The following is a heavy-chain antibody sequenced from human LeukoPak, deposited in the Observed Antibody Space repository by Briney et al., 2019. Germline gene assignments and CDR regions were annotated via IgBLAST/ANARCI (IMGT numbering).Heavy chain of an antibody. D-gene: IGHD1-7*01. CDR2: INPNSGGT. CDR3: ARATTGHFYY. V-gene: IGHV1-2*02. CDR1: GHTFTGYY. J-gene: IGHJ4*02. Sequence: ASLKVSCKASGHTFTGYYMPWVGQAPGQGLEWMGWINPNSGGTNYAQKFQGRVTMTRDTSISTACMELSRLRSDDTAVYYCARATTGHFYYWGQGTLVTVSS.